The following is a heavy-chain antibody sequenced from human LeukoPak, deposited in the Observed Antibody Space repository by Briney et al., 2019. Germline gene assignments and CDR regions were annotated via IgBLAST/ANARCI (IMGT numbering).Heavy chain of an antibody. J-gene: IGHJ4*02. CDR1: GFTFSSYV. CDR2: ISGSGGSS. D-gene: IGHD5-18*01. V-gene: IGHV3-23*01. CDR3: AKEKLPSGYSFLTDY. Sequence: GGSLRLSCAASGFTFSSYVMSWVRQAPGKGLEWVSSISGSGGSSYYADSVKGRLTISRDNSKNTLYLQMNSLRAEDTAIYYCAKEKLPSGYSFLTDYWGQGTLVTVSS.